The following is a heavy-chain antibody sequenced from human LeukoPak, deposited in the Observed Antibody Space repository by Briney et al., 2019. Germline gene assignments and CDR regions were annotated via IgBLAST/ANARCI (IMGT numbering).Heavy chain of an antibody. Sequence: GGSLRLSCAASGFTFSSYGMHWVRQAPGKGLEWVAVISYDGSNKYYADSVKGRFTISRDHSKNTLYLQMNSLRAEDTAVYYCASRGQLAKIDYWGQGTLVTVSS. CDR3: ASRGQLAKIDY. J-gene: IGHJ4*02. CDR1: GFTFSSYG. CDR2: ISYDGSNK. V-gene: IGHV3-30*03. D-gene: IGHD2-2*01.